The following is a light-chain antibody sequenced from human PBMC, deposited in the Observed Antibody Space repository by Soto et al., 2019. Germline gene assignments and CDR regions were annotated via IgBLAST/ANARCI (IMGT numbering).Light chain of an antibody. V-gene: IGKV1-39*01. J-gene: IGKJ1*01. CDR1: QTISSF. Sequence: DIQMTQSPSSLSASVGDRVTIACGASQTISSFLNWYQRKPGKAPKXLIYAASSLQSGVPSRFSGSGSGTDLTITISGLKPEDCKTDDCQESYSTPWTFGQGTKVDIK. CDR3: QESYSTPWT. CDR2: AAS.